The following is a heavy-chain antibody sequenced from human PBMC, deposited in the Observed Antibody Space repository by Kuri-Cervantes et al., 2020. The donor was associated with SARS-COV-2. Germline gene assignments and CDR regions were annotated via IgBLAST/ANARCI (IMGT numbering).Heavy chain of an antibody. J-gene: IGHJ6*03. D-gene: IGHD2-8*02. CDR2: VYYSGYT. CDR3: ARGRRGYSSGTFYDYMDV. V-gene: IGHV4-31*01. Sequence: SETLSLTCTVSGGSINSGGYYWSWVRQLPGKGLEWIGYVYYSGYTYYNPSLKRLVIISIDTSKNQFSLSLTSVTAADTAVYFCARGRRGYSSGTFYDYMDVWGKGTTVTVSS. CDR1: GGSINSGGYY.